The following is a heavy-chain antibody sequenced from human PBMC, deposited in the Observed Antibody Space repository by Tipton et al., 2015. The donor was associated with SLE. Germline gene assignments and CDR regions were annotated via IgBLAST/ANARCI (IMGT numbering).Heavy chain of an antibody. J-gene: IGHJ4*02. CDR1: GGSISSSSYY. V-gene: IGHV4-39*07. Sequence: TLSLTCTVSGGSISSSSYYWGWIRQPPGKGLEWIGSIYYSGSTYYNPSLKSRVTISVDTSKNQFSLKLSSVTAADAAVYYCARQGGPTVTPAVDYWGQGTLVPVSS. D-gene: IGHD4-11*01. CDR2: IYYSGST. CDR3: ARQGGPTVTPAVDY.